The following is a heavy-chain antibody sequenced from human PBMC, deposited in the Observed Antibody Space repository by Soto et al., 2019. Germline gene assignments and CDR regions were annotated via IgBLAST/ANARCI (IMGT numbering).Heavy chain of an antibody. J-gene: IGHJ6*02. CDR1: GFTFSSYG. V-gene: IGHV3-30*18. Sequence: RGSLRLSCAASGFTFSSYGMHWVRQAPGKGLAWVAVISYDGSNKYYADSVKGRSTISRDNSKNTLYLQMNSLRAEDTAVYYCAKDSSGWGYYYYYYGMDVWGQGTTVTVSS. CDR3: AKDSSGWGYYYYYYGMDV. CDR2: ISYDGSNK. D-gene: IGHD6-19*01.